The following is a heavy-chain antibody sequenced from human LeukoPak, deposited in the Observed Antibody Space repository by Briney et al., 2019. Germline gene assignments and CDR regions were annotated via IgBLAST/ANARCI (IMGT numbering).Heavy chain of an antibody. CDR2: IKPGGGEG. J-gene: IGHJ4*02. D-gene: IGHD3-16*01. V-gene: IGHV3-7*01. CDR3: MRGGGDY. Sequence: GGSLRLSCVASGITLSTYGMNWVRQAPGKGLEWVANIKPGGGEGYYVDSVKGRFTISRDNAKNSVDLQMNSLRVEDTAVYYCMRGGGDYWGQGTLVTVSS. CDR1: GITLSTYG.